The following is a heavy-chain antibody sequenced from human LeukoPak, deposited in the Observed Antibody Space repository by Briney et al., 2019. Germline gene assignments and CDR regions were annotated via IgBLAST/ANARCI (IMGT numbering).Heavy chain of an antibody. Sequence: GGSLRLSCEASGFTFSRYDMHCVRQATGKGLEWVSAIGTAGDTYYPGSVKGRFTISRENAKNSLYLQMNSLRAGDTAVYYCARGGYCSGGTCYLGSSWFDPWGQGTLVTVSS. J-gene: IGHJ5*02. CDR3: ARGGYCSGGTCYLGSSWFDP. CDR2: IGTAGDT. V-gene: IGHV3-13*01. CDR1: GFTFSRYD. D-gene: IGHD2-15*01.